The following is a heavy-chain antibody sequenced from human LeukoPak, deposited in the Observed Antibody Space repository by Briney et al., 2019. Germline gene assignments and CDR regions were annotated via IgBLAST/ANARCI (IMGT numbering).Heavy chain of an antibody. CDR3: AREGTNHLDY. CDR2: ISTSGSPM. Sequence: AGGSLRLSCAASGFTFSGHYMSWIRQAPGKGLEWLSYISTSGSPMYYADSVKGRFTISRDNAKNSLYLQVNSLRAEDTAVYYCAREGTNHLDYWGQGTLVTVSS. J-gene: IGHJ4*02. V-gene: IGHV3-11*01. D-gene: IGHD2-8*01. CDR1: GFTFSGHY.